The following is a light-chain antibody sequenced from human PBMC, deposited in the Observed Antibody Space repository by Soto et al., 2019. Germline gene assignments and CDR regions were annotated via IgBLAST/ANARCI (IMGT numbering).Light chain of an antibody. V-gene: IGLV2-23*01. Sequence: QSALTQPASVSGSPGQSITISCTGTSSDVGSYYLVSWYQHYPGKAPKLMIYEGSKRPSGISNRFSGSKSGNMASLTISGLQAEDEAHYYCCSYAGSSTLVFGGGTK. CDR3: CSYAGSSTLV. J-gene: IGLJ2*01. CDR2: EGS. CDR1: SSDVGSYYL.